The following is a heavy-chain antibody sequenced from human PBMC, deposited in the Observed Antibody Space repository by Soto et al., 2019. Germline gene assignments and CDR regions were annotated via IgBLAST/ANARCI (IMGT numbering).Heavy chain of an antibody. V-gene: IGHV1-2*04. CDR2: INPNSGGT. CDR1: GYTFTGYY. Sequence: ASVKVSCTASGYTFTGYYMHWVRQAPGQGLEWMGWINPNSGGTNYAQKFQGWVTMTRDTSISTAYMELSRLRSDDTAVYYCARDRTTVPNAFDIWGQGTMVTVSS. D-gene: IGHD4-17*01. CDR3: ARDRTTVPNAFDI. J-gene: IGHJ3*02.